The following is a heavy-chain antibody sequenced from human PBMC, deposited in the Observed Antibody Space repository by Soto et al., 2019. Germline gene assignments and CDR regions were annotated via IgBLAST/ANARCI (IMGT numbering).Heavy chain of an antibody. D-gene: IGHD6-19*01. V-gene: IGHV1-69*01. J-gene: IGHJ4*02. Sequence: QVQLVQSGAEVKKPGSSVKVSCKASGGTFSSYAISWVRQAPGQGLEWMGGIIPIFGTANYAQKFQGRVTITADESTSTAYMELSSLSSEDTAVYYCAAHISSGWYEEGGWGRGRKYYFDYWGQGTLVTVSS. CDR3: AAHISSGWYEEGGWGRGRKYYFDY. CDR2: IIPIFGTA. CDR1: GGTFSSYA.